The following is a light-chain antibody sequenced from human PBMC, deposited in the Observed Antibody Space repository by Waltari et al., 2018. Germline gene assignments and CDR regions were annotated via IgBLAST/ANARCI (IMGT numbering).Light chain of an antibody. J-gene: IGLJ3*02. V-gene: IGLV1-47*01. Sequence: QSVLTQPPSASGTPGQGVIISCSGCNSNIGSHNLYWYQHLPGTAPKLLIYKNNQRPSGVPERFSGSKSGTSASLAISGLRSEDEADYYCAAWDDSLSGRVFGGGTKLTVL. CDR1: NSNIGSHN. CDR3: AAWDDSLSGRV. CDR2: KNN.